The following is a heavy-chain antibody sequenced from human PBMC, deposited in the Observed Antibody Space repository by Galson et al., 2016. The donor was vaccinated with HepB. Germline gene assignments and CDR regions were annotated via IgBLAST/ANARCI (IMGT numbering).Heavy chain of an antibody. CDR3: AVGYHVDY. CDR2: ISSSSSTI. CDR1: GFTFSSYS. V-gene: IGHV3-48*01. D-gene: IGHD5-12*01. Sequence: SLRLSCAASGFTFSSYSMNWVRQAPGKGLEWASYISSSSSTIYYADSVKGRFTISRDNAKNSLYLQMNSLRVDDTDVYYSAVGYHVDYCGQGTLVTVSS. J-gene: IGHJ4*02.